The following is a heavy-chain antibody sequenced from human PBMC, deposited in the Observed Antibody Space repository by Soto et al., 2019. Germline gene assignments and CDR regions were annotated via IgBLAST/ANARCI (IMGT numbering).Heavy chain of an antibody. CDR3: AKVDYYDSSGYYSGFDY. V-gene: IGHV3-23*01. Sequence: GGSLRLSCAASGFTFSSYAMSWVRQAPGKGLEWVSAISGSGGSTYYADSVKGRFIISRDNSKNTLYLQMNSLRAEDTAVYYCAKVDYYDSSGYYSGFDYWGQGTLVTVSS. J-gene: IGHJ4*02. CDR2: ISGSGGST. D-gene: IGHD3-22*01. CDR1: GFTFSSYA.